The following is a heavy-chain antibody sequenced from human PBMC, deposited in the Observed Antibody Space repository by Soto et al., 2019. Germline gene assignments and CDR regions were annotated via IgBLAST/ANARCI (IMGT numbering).Heavy chain of an antibody. CDR1: GGTFSSYA. D-gene: IGHD6-13*01. J-gene: IGHJ6*02. V-gene: IGHV1-69*06. Sequence: QVQLVPSGAEVKKPGSSVKVSCKASGGTFSSYAISWVRQAPGQGLEWMGRIIPIFGTATYAQKFQGRVTITADKSTSTAYMELSSLRSEDTALYYCASVRQQLPGDYYYDGMDVWGQGTTVTVSS. CDR3: ASVRQQLPGDYYYDGMDV. CDR2: IIPIFGTA.